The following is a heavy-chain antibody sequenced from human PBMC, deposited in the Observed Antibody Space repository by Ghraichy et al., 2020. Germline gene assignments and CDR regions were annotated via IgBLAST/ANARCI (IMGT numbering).Heavy chain of an antibody. CDR1: GDSVSSNSAA. J-gene: IGHJ6*02. Sequence: SQTLSLTCAISGDSVSSNSAAWNWIRQSPSRGLEWLGRTYYRSKWYNDYAVSVKSRITINPDTSKNQFSLQLNSVTPEDTAVYYCARDQGYSSGWLNPQTYYYYGMDVWGQGTTVTVSS. D-gene: IGHD6-19*01. CDR3: ARDQGYSSGWLNPQTYYYYGMDV. V-gene: IGHV6-1*01. CDR2: TYYRSKWYN.